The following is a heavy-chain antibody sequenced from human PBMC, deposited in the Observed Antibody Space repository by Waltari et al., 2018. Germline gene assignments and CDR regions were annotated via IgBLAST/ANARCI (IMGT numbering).Heavy chain of an antibody. D-gene: IGHD1-7*01. J-gene: IGHJ3*02. CDR3: ARQPIGNYAFDI. V-gene: IGHV3-48*01. Sequence: EVQLVESGGGLVQPGGSLRLSCAASGFTFSSYSMNWVRQAPGKGLEWVSYISSSSSTIYYADSVKGRFTISRDNAKNSLYLQMNSLRAEDTAVYYCARQPIGNYAFDIWCQGTMVTVSS. CDR2: ISSSSSTI. CDR1: GFTFSSYS.